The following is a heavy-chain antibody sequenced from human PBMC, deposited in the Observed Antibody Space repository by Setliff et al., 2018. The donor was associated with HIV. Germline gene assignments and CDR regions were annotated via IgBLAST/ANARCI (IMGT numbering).Heavy chain of an antibody. Sequence: AGGSLRLSCAASGFVFTDHSFHWVRQAPGEGLEWLSYISATGTTVSYADSVRGRFIISRDSVRNELYLQMKRLRVEDTALYYCVRDQLRVPERWDFDFWGQGTLVTVS. V-gene: IGHV3-48*01. CDR3: VRDQLRVPERWDFDF. J-gene: IGHJ4*02. CDR1: GFVFTDHS. D-gene: IGHD1-26*01. CDR2: ISATGTTV.